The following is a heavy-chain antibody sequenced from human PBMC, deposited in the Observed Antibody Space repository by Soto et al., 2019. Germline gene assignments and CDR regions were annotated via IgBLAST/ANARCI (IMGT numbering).Heavy chain of an antibody. CDR1: GGTFSTSS. D-gene: IGHD2-21*02. J-gene: IGHJ3*02. V-gene: IGHV1-69*13. CDR2: ILPIFGTA. CDR3: ARGHEYGGNSDDFDI. Sequence: SVKVSCKASGGTFSTSSINWVRQAPGQGPEWMGNILPIFGTADYAQKFQGRVTITADESTNTAYMELRSLLSEDTAVYYCARGHEYGGNSDDFDIWGQGTVVTVSS.